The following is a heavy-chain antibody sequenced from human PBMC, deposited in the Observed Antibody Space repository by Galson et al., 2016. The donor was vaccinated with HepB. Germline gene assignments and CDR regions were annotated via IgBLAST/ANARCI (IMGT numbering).Heavy chain of an antibody. D-gene: IGHD2-2*01. CDR1: GFTFSGSA. J-gene: IGHJ6*02. Sequence: SLRLSCAASGFTFSGSAMHWVRQASGKGLEWVGRIRSKANGYATVYAASMKGRFTISRDDSKNTAYLEMNSLKTEDTAVYYCTRSRWLPPASDYYYYGMDVWGQGTTVTVS. CDR3: TRSRWLPPASDYYYYGMDV. V-gene: IGHV3-73*01. CDR2: IRSKANGYAT.